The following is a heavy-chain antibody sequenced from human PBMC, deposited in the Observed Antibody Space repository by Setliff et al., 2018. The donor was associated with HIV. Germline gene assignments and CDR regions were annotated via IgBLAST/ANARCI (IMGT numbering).Heavy chain of an antibody. V-gene: IGHV4-59*01. CDR2: IFYSGIT. D-gene: IGHD6-19*01. J-gene: IGHJ6*03. CDR1: SGSISSYY. Sequence: LSLTCTVSSGSISSYYWIWIRQPQGKGLEWSGHIFYSGITNHNPSHKSRVTISVDTSKNQFSLKLSSVTAAETAVYYCARGKWLVQNFYSYYMDVWGKGTTVTAP. CDR3: ARGKWLVQNFYSYYMDV.